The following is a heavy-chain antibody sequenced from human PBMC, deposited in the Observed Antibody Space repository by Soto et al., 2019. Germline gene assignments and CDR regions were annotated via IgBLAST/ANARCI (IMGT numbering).Heavy chain of an antibody. CDR1: GYTFTSYG. V-gene: IGHV1-18*01. CDR3: ARSDRPYSNYDY. CDR2: ISACNGNT. J-gene: IGHJ4*02. Sequence: ASVKVSCKASGYTFTSYGISWVRQAPGQRLEWMGWISACNGNTNYSQKFQGRVTITTDTSASTAYMELSSLRSEDTAVYYCARSDRPYSNYDYWGQGTLVTVSS. D-gene: IGHD4-4*01.